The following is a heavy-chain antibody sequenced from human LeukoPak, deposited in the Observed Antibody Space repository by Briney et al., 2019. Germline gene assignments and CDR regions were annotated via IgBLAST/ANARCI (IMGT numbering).Heavy chain of an antibody. CDR3: AKTVRTRWGFDY. Sequence: KPGRSLRLSCAASGFTFSSYAMSWVRQAPGKGLEWVSIISGSGGSTSYADAVKGRFTISRDNSNNTLYLQMSSLRAEDTALYYCAKTVRTRWGFDYWGQGTLVTVSS. CDR2: ISGSGGST. V-gene: IGHV3-23*01. CDR1: GFTFSSYA. D-gene: IGHD4-23*01. J-gene: IGHJ4*02.